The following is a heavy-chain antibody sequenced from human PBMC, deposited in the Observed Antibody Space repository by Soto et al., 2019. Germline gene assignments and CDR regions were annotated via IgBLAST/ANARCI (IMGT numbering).Heavy chain of an antibody. CDR1: GYTFTSYG. CDR2: ISAYNGNT. Sequence: ASVKVSCKASGYTFTSYGISWVRQAPGQGLEWMGWISAYNGNTNFAQKLQGIFTMTTDTSTSTAYMELKSLSSDYTVSYYCAREPFLDSWYNWFDPRGQETLVTVAS. CDR3: AREPFLDSWYNWFDP. V-gene: IGHV1-18*01. J-gene: IGHJ5*02. D-gene: IGHD3-3*02.